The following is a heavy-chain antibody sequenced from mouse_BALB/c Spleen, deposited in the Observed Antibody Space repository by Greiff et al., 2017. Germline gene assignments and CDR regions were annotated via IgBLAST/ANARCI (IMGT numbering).Heavy chain of an antibody. CDR2: ISSGSSTT. D-gene: IGHD2-1*01. CDR3: ARSSSYYGNYVDWYLEV. Sequence: EVQGVESGGGLVQPGGSRKLSCAASGFTFSSFGMPWVRQAPEKGLEWVAYISSGSSTTYYADTVKGRFTISRDNPKNTLFLQMTSLRSEDTTMYDCARSSSYYGNYVDWYLEVWGEGTTDTVSS. CDR1: GFTFSSFG. J-gene: IGHJ1*01. V-gene: IGHV5-17*02.